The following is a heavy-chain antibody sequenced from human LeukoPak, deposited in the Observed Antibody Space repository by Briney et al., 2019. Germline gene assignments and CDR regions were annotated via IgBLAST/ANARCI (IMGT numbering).Heavy chain of an antibody. V-gene: IGHV4-4*08. CDR3: ASGISVDPDTFDI. J-gene: IGHJ3*02. Sequence: SETLSLICTVSNGSISLHFWSWIRQSPGKGLEWIGYVSNSGTTHYNPSPKSRVTISVDTSKSHLSLKLSSVTAADTAVYYCASGISVDPDTFDIWGPGTMVTVSP. D-gene: IGHD3-3*02. CDR2: VSNSGTT. CDR1: NGSISLHF.